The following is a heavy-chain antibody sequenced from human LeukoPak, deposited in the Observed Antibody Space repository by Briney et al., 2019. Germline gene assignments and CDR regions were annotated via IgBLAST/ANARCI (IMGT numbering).Heavy chain of an antibody. J-gene: IGHJ4*02. CDR1: GLTFSSYG. V-gene: IGHV3-23*01. D-gene: IGHD2-15*01. Sequence: GGSLRLSCAASGLTFSSYGMHWVRQAPGKGLEWVSAITGSGGSTYYPDSVKGRFTISRANSKNTQSLQMNSRRAEDTAVYYCLGYCSGGNCYSGGYWGQGTLVTVSS. CDR3: LGYCSGGNCYSGGY. CDR2: ITGSGGST.